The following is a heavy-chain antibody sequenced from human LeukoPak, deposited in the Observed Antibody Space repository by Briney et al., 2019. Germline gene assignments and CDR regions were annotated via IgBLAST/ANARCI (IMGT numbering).Heavy chain of an antibody. V-gene: IGHV3-11*01. Sequence: GGSLRLSCAASGFTFSDYYMRWIRQAPGKGLEWVSYISSSGSTIYYAASVKGRFTISRDNSKNTLYLQMNRLRAEDTAVYYCAKSRDSSSLDFDYWGQGTLVTVSS. J-gene: IGHJ4*02. D-gene: IGHD6-6*01. CDR1: GFTFSDYY. CDR3: AKSRDSSSLDFDY. CDR2: ISSSGSTI.